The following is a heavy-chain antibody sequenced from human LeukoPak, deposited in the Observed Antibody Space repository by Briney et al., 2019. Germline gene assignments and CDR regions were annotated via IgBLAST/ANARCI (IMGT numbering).Heavy chain of an antibody. CDR2: IYPGDSDT. CDR1: GYSFTSYW. Sequence: GESLKISCKGSGYSFTSYWIGWVRQMPGKGLEWMGIIYPGDSDTRYSPSFQGQVTISADKSISTAYLQWSSLKASDTAMYYCARLRYYGSGSHLHFDYWGQGTLVTVSS. D-gene: IGHD3-10*01. V-gene: IGHV5-51*01. CDR3: ARLRYYGSGSHLHFDY. J-gene: IGHJ4*02.